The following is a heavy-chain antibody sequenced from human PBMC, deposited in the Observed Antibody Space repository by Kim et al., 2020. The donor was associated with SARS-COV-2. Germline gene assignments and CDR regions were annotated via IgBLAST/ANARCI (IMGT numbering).Heavy chain of an antibody. J-gene: IGHJ6*02. CDR2: ISYDGSNK. CDR3: ARARSSNYYYGMDV. CDR1: GFTFSSYA. Sequence: GGSLRLSCAASGFTFSSYAMHWVRQAPGKGLEWVAVISYDGSNKYYADSVKGRFTISRDNSKKTLYLQMNSLRAEDTAVYYCARARSSNYYYGMDVWGQGTTVTVSS. V-gene: IGHV3-30*04. D-gene: IGHD6-19*01.